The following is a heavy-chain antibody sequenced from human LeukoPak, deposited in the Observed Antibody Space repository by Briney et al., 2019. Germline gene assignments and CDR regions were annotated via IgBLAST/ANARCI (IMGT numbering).Heavy chain of an antibody. V-gene: IGHV3-23*01. D-gene: IGHD6-13*01. J-gene: IGHJ4*02. CDR3: AKGGSSWSEIDY. Sequence: TGGSLRLSCATSGFTFSSYEMNWVRQAPGKGLEWVSYISGSGGFTYYADSVKGRFTISRDNSKNTLYLQMNSLRGDDTAVYYCAKGGSSWSEIDYWGQGSLVTVSS. CDR1: GFTFSSYE. CDR2: ISGSGGFT.